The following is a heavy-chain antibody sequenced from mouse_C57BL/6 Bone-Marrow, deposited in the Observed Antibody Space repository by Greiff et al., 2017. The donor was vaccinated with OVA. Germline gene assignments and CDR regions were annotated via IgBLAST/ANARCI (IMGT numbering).Heavy chain of an antibody. CDR2: IYPGDGDT. D-gene: IGHD2-2*01. J-gene: IGHJ3*01. V-gene: IGHV1-82*01. CDR1: GYAFTSSW. CDR3: ARSIIYDGYDGWFAY. Sequence: VQLQQSGPELVKPGASVKISCKASGYAFTSSWMNWVKQRPGQGLEWIGRIYPGDGDTNYNGKFKGKATLTADKSSSTAYMQLSSLTSEDSAVYFCARSIIYDGYDGWFAYWGQGTLVTVSA.